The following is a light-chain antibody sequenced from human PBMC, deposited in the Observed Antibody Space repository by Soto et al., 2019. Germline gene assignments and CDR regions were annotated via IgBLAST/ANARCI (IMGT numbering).Light chain of an antibody. V-gene: IGLV2-14*01. CDR3: SSYTSSSTLVV. CDR2: EVT. J-gene: IGLJ2*01. CDR1: SSDVGGYNY. Sequence: QSVLTQPASVSGSPGQSITISCTGTSSDVGGYNYVSWYQQHPGKAPKLMIYEVTYRPSGVSNRFSGSKSGNTASLTISGLQAEDEADYYCSSYTSSSTLVVFGGGTKSPS.